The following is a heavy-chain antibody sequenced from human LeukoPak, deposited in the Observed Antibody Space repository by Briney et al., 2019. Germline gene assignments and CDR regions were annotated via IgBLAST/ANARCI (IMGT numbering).Heavy chain of an antibody. CDR3: VRSITMFQH. CDR1: GFTFSSYE. V-gene: IGHV3-20*04. Sequence: GGSLRLSCVASGFTFSSYEMNWVRQAPGKGLEWVCGITRNGGSTGYADSVKGRFTISRDNAKNSVYLQMNSLRAEDTALYYCVRSITMFQHWGQGTLVTVSS. CDR2: ITRNGGST. D-gene: IGHD5-24*01. J-gene: IGHJ1*01.